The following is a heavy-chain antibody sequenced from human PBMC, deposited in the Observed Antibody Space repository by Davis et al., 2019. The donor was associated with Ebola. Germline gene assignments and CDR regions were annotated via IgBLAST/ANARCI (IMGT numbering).Heavy chain of an antibody. CDR2: INAGKGNT. D-gene: IGHD5-12*01. V-gene: IGHV1-3*01. CDR3: AKDAVPTMGGRRAGYMDV. CDR1: GYTFSSYP. Sequence: ASVKVSCKASGYTFSSYPIHWVRQAPGQRLEWMGWINAGKGNTKYSPKFQGRVIITSDTSASTAYMEMSGLTSEDTAVYYCAKDAVPTMGGRRAGYMDVWGKGTTVTVSS. J-gene: IGHJ6*03.